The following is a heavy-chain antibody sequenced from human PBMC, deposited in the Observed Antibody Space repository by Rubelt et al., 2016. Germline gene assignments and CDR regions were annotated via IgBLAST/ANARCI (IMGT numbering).Heavy chain of an antibody. CDR3: ARAYCGSDCYPRGYFPP. CDR2: IIPILGIA. D-gene: IGHD2-21*02. CDR1: GGTFSSYA. V-gene: IGHV1-69*04. Sequence: SGAEVKKPGSSVKVSCKASGGTFSSYAISWVRQAPGQGLEWMGRIIPILGIANYAQKFQGRVTITADKSTSTAYMELSSLRFEDTAGYYCARAYCGSDCYPRGYFPPWGQGTLVTVSS. J-gene: IGHJ1*01.